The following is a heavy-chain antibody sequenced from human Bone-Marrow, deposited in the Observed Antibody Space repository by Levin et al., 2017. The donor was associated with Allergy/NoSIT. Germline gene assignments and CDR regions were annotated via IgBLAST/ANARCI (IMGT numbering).Heavy chain of an antibody. CDR1: GYTFTSYV. Sequence: GESLKISCKASGYTFTSYVISWVRQVPGQGLEWMGWSSAYNGRTKYVQNFEDRVNMTTDRSTSTAYMELRSLGSCDTAVYYCARENYDTSGQRLHFDSWGQGTLVTVSS. D-gene: IGHD3-22*01. CDR2: SSAYNGRT. CDR3: ARENYDTSGQRLHFDS. J-gene: IGHJ4*02. V-gene: IGHV1-18*01.